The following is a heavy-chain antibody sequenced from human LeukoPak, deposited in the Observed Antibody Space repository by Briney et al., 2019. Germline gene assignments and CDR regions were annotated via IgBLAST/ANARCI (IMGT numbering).Heavy chain of an antibody. J-gene: IGHJ4*02. CDR2: IIPIFGTA. V-gene: IGHV1-69*05. D-gene: IGHD2-2*02. CDR3: ARDAGYCSSTSCYTGGYFDY. Sequence: EASVKVSCKASGGTFSSYAISWVRQAPGQGLEWMGGIIPIFGTANYAQKFQGRVTITTDESTSTAYMELSSLRSEDTAVYYCARDAGYCSSTSCYTGGYFDYWGQGALVTVSS. CDR1: GGTFSSYA.